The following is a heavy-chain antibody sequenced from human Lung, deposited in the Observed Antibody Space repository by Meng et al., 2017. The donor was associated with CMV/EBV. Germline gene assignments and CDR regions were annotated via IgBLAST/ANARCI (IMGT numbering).Heavy chain of an antibody. CDR3: ARDSYGMDV. V-gene: IGHV3-48*04. CDR1: GFTFSNYN. Sequence: GGSLRLXCETSGFTFSNYNMHWVRQAPGKGLEWVSYISYRQAPGKGLEWVSYISYSTTTYYADSVKGRFTISRDDAKNSLYLQMNRLRVEDTAVYYCARDSYGMDVWXQGTXVTVSS. CDR2: ISYRQAPGKGLEWVSYISYSTTT. J-gene: IGHJ6*02.